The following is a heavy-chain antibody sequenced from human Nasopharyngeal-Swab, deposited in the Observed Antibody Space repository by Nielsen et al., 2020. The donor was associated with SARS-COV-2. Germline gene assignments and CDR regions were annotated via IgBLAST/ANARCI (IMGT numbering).Heavy chain of an antibody. V-gene: IGHV5-51*01. CDR3: ARRPEMATIRAFDI. Sequence: GESLKISCTGSGYSFTSYWIGWVRQLPGKGLEWMGIIYPGDSDTRYSPSFQGQVTISVDKSISTAYLQWSSLKASDTAMYYCARRPEMATIRAFDIWGQGTMVTVSS. CDR1: GYSFTSYW. D-gene: IGHD5-24*01. J-gene: IGHJ3*02. CDR2: IYPGDSDT.